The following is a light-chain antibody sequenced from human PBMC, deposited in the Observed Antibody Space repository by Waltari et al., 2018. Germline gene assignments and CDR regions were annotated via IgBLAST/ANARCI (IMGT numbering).Light chain of an antibody. CDR3: QQYGSSPYT. CDR2: GAS. V-gene: IGKV3-20*01. J-gene: IGKJ2*01. Sequence: EIGLTQSPGTLSLSPGERATLSCRASQSVSSSYLAWYQQKPGQAPRRPIYGASSRATGIPDRFSGSGYGTDFTLTISRLEPEDFAVYYCQQYGSSPYTFGQGTKLEIK. CDR1: QSVSSSY.